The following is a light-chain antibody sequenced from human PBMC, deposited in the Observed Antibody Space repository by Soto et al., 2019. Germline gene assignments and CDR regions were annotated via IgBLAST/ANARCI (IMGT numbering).Light chain of an antibody. Sequence: DIQMTQWPSSLSASLGDRVTITCRASQSISTYLNWYQQTSGEAPKLLIYAAARLQSGVPSRFSGSGSGTDFTLTISSLQPEDFATYYCQQAYSAPPTFGQGTKVDIK. J-gene: IGKJ1*01. CDR1: QSISTY. CDR3: QQAYSAPPT. V-gene: IGKV1-39*01. CDR2: AAA.